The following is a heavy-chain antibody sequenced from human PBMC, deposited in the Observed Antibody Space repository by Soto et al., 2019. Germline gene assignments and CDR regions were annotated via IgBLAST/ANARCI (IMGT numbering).Heavy chain of an antibody. V-gene: IGHV1-2*02. D-gene: IGHD6-25*01. CDR3: ARESGAATATLDYCYFYMDV. J-gene: IGHJ6*03. CDR2: INPNGGVT. CDR1: GDTFNDYY. Sequence: QVQLVQSGAEVKRPGASVTVSCRSSGDTFNDYYIHWVRQAPGQGLEWMGWINPNGGVTKYAQKSQGRVSMTRDTSIRTVYMQLSRLRSDDTAVYYWARESGAATATLDYCYFYMDVWGTGTTVTVSS.